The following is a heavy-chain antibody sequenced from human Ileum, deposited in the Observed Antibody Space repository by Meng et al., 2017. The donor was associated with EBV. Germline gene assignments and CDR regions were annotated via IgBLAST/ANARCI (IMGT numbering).Heavy chain of an antibody. CDR1: DDSTIRSNW. Sequence: QVQLHESGPRLVKPSGTLSLTCSVSDDSTIRSNWWSWVRQPPGKGLEWIGEILHAGVTNYNPSLKSRVSMSVDRSRIQASLNLNSVTAADTAIYYCARGEDYTWDVWGQGILVTVDS. CDR2: ILHAGVT. V-gene: IGHV4-4*02. J-gene: IGHJ4*02. D-gene: IGHD3-16*01. CDR3: ARGEDYTWDV.